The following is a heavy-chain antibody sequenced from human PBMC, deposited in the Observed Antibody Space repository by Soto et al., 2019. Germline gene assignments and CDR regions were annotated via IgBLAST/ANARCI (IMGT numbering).Heavy chain of an antibody. J-gene: IGHJ5*02. CDR1: GGTFSSYA. D-gene: IGHD2-15*01. CDR3: AREGIGYCSGGSCSWFDP. Sequence: RASVKVSCKASGGTFSSYAISWVRQAPGQGLEWMGGIIPIFGTANYAQKFQGRVTITADESTSTAYMELSSLRSEDTAVYYCAREGIGYCSGGSCSWFDPWGQGTLVTVSS. CDR2: IIPIFGTA. V-gene: IGHV1-69*13.